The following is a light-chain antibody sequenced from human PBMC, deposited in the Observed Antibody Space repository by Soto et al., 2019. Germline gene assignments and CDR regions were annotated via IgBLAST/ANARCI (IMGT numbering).Light chain of an antibody. CDR2: AAS. Sequence: DIQMTQSPSSLSASVGDRVTIACRSSQSIISYLNWYQQKPGKAPKLLIYAASSLQSGVPSRFSGSRSGTEFTLTINSLQSEDFAVYYCQRYNNWPLTFGGGTKVDIK. CDR3: QRYNNWPLT. J-gene: IGKJ4*01. CDR1: QSIISY. V-gene: IGKV1-39*01.